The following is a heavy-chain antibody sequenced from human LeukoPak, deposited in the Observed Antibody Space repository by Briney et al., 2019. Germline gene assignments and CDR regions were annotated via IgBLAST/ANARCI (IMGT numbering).Heavy chain of an antibody. CDR2: INWNGGST. D-gene: IGHD6-13*01. J-gene: IGHJ4*02. CDR3: ARDSSLQQLPYYFDY. CDR1: GFTFDDYG. V-gene: IGHV3-20*04. Sequence: GGSLRLSCAASGFTFDDYGMSWVRQAPGKGLEGVSRINWNGGSTGYADSVKGRFTISRDNAKNSLYLQMNSLRAEDTALYYCARDSSLQQLPYYFDYWGQGTLVTVSS.